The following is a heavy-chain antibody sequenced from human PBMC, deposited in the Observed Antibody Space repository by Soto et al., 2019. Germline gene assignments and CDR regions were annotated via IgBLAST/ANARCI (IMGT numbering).Heavy chain of an antibody. CDR1: GGSFRGYY. Sequence: SETLSLTCAVYGGSFRGYYWGWTRQTPGKGLEWIGEIDHSGSIKYNPSLESRVSISLDTSRNQFSLKLSSVTAADSAVFYCATGGGAAPGTWGQGTLVTVS. D-gene: IGHD6-13*01. CDR3: ATGGGAAPGT. J-gene: IGHJ4*02. V-gene: IGHV4-34*01. CDR2: IDHSGSI.